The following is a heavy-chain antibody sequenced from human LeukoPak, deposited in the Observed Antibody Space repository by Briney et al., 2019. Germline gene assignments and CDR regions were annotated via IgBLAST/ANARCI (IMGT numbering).Heavy chain of an antibody. D-gene: IGHD2-8*01. CDR1: GGSISNYY. CDR2: IHSSGST. V-gene: IGHV4-4*07. J-gene: IGHJ5*01. CDR3: ARDRCEGYCTSFDS. Sequence: PPETLSLTCTVSGGSISNYYWSWIRQPAGKGLEWIGRIHSSGSTNYNPSLKSRVTISVDKSKNQFSLRLSSVIAADTAVYFCARDRCEGYCTSFDSWGQGTLVTVSS.